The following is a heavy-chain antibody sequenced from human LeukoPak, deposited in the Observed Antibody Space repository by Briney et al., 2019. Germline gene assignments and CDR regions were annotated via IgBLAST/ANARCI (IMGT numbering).Heavy chain of an antibody. Sequence: SQTLSLTCAISGDSVSSNSAAWNWNRQSPSRGLEWLGRTYYRSKWYNDYAVSVKSRITINPDTSKNQFSLQLNSVTPEDTAVYYCARDYYDSSGYYYRQYYFDYWGQGTLVTVSS. CDR2: TYYRSKWYN. J-gene: IGHJ4*02. CDR1: GDSVSSNSAA. D-gene: IGHD3-22*01. CDR3: ARDYYDSSGYYYRQYYFDY. V-gene: IGHV6-1*01.